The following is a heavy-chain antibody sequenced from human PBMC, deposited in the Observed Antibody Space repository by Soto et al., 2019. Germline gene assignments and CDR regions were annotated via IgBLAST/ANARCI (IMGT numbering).Heavy chain of an antibody. CDR3: APLWFGESTFDY. V-gene: IGHV2-5*01. D-gene: IGHD3-10*01. J-gene: IGHJ4*02. CDR1: GFSLSTSGVG. Sequence: SGPTLVNPTQPLTLTCTFSGFSLSTSGVGVGWIRQPPGKAMEWLALIYRNDDKRYSPSLKSRLTITKDTSKNQMVLTMTNMVPVDTAIYYCAPLWFGESTFDYWGQGTLVTVSS. CDR2: IYRNDDK.